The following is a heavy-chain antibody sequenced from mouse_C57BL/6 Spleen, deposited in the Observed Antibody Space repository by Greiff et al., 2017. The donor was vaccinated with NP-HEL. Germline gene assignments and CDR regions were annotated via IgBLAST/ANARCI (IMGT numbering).Heavy chain of an antibody. CDR1: FSPFPLSF. J-gene: IGHJ2*01. CDR2: IYPSDSET. D-gene: IGHD2-5*01. Sequence: KTGEERGRKGAALPLPFPSSFSPFPLSFLSFFNHIPGQGLEWIGNIYPSDSETHYNQKFKDKATLTVDKSSSTAYMQLSSLTSEDSAVYYCARGHSNYPEDWGQGTTLTVSS. V-gene: IGHV1-61*01. CDR3: ARGHSNYPED.